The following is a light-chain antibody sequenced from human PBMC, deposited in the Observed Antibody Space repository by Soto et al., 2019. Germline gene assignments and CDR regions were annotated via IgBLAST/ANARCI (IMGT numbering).Light chain of an antibody. V-gene: IGLV2-14*01. CDR1: SSDVGGYNY. CDR2: DVS. CDR3: SSYTSSSTLPGV. J-gene: IGLJ1*01. Sequence: SVLTQPASVSGSPGQSITISCTGTSSDVGGYNYVSWYQQHPGKAPKLMIYDVSNRPSGVSNRFSGSKSGNTASLTISGLQAEDEADYYCSSYTSSSTLPGVFGTGTKVTVL.